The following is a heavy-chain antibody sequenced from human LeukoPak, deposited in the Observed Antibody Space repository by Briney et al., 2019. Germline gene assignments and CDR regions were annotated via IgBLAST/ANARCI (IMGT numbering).Heavy chain of an antibody. J-gene: IGHJ4*02. CDR3: AKDTRYDILTGSFDY. CDR2: ISGSGGST. Sequence: GGSLRLSCAASGFTFSSYAMSWVRQAPGKGLEWVSAISGSGGSTYYADSVKGRFTISRDNAKNTLYLQMNSLRAEDTALYYCAKDTRYDILTGSFDYWGQGTLVTVSS. V-gene: IGHV3-23*01. CDR1: GFTFSSYA. D-gene: IGHD3-9*01.